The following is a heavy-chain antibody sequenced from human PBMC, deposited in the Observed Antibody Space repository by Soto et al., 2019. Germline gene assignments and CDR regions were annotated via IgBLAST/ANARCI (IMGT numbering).Heavy chain of an antibody. CDR1: GFTFSSHA. D-gene: IGHD1-26*01. V-gene: IGHV3-30-3*01. J-gene: IGHJ4*02. CDR2: ISSEGSNK. CDR3: ARDDEGGSDCNLGY. Sequence: QVQLVESGGGVVQPGRSLRLSCAVSGFTFSSHAMHWVRQAPGKGLEWVALISSEGSNKYYADSVKGRFTTSRDNTKNTMHRQMNSLRVEDTAVYYCARDDEGGSDCNLGYWGQGALVTVSS.